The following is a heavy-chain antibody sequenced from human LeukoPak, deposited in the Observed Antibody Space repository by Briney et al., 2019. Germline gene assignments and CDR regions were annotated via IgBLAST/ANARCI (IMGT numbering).Heavy chain of an antibody. CDR1: GGSFSGYY. V-gene: IGHV4-34*01. CDR3: TRGLRSSY. J-gene: IGHJ4*02. CDR2: INHSGST. Sequence: SETLSLTXAVYGGSFSGYYWSWIRQPPGKGLEWIGEINHSGSTNYNPSLKSRVTISVDTSKNQFSLKLSSVTAADTAVYYCTRGLRSSYWGQGTLVTVSS. D-gene: IGHD4-17*01.